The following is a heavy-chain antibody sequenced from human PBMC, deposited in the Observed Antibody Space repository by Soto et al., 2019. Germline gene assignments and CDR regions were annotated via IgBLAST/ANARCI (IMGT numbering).Heavy chain of an antibody. J-gene: IGHJ3*02. D-gene: IGHD3-3*01. CDR3: AKRYYDFWSGPGAFDI. V-gene: IGHV4-34*01. CDR1: GGSFSGXY. CDR2: INHSGST. Sequence: ETPSLTCAVHGGSFSGXYWSWIRQPPGKGLEWIGEINHSGSTNYNPSLKSRVTIPVGTSKNQFSLKLSSVTAADTAVYYCAKRYYDFWSGPGAFDIWGQGTMVTVSS.